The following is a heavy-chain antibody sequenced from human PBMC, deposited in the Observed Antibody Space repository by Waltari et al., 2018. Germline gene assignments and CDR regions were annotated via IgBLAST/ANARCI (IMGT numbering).Heavy chain of an antibody. J-gene: IGHJ4*02. Sequence: EEHLLESGGGLAQPGGSLRLSCAASGFNFSSSAMSWVRQAPGKGLEWVSGISDSGVITKYADSVKGRFTVSRDNSKNTVFLHLNSLRAEDTAIYYCARHLYSIDYLELAKWGQGTLVTVSS. D-gene: IGHD3-22*01. CDR1: GFNFSSSA. CDR2: ISDSGVIT. V-gene: IGHV3-23*01. CDR3: ARHLYSIDYLELAK.